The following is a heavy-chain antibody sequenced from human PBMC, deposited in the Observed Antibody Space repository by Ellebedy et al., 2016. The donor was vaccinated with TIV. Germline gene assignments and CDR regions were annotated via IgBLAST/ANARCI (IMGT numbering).Heavy chain of an antibody. D-gene: IGHD3-22*01. CDR2: IHTSGTT. CDR3: EAEAPISDSSGYLRPH. CDR1: GASISSYY. V-gene: IGHV4-4*07. Sequence: SETLSLXXNFSGASISSYYWSWIRQPAGKGLEWIGHIHTSGTTNYNPSLKSRVTMSVDTSRNQFSLKLTSVTAADTAVYYCEAEAPISDSSGYLRPHWGQGTLVTVSS. J-gene: IGHJ4*02.